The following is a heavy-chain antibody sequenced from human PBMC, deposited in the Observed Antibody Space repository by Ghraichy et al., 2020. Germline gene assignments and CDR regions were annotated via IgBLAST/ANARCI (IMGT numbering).Heavy chain of an antibody. CDR3: GRGSMTLDY. J-gene: IGHJ4*02. CDR1: GFTSSSYW. Sequence: GESLNISCAASGFTSSSYWMSWVRQAPGKGLEWVANIKQDGSEIYYVDSVKGRFTISRDNAKNSLYLQMNSLRAEDTAVYYCGRGSMTLDYWGQGTLVTVSS. V-gene: IGHV3-7*01. CDR2: IKQDGSEI.